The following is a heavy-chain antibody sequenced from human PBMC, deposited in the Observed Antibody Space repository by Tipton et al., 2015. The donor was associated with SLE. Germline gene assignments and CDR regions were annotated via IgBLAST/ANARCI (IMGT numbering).Heavy chain of an antibody. J-gene: IGHJ4*02. Sequence: TLSLTCTVSGDSMNDYYWNWIRQAPGKGLEWVGYIYTGGSTHYNPSLRSRVTISVDTSSNQFSLQLRSVSAADTAVYYCAREKGYNWPFDFWGQGTLVTVSS. CDR3: AREKGYNWPFDF. CDR1: GDSMNDYY. V-gene: IGHV4-4*08. D-gene: IGHD5-24*01. CDR2: IYTGGST.